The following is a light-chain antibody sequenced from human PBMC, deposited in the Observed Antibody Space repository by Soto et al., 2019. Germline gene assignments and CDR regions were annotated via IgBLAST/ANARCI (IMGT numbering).Light chain of an antibody. J-gene: IGKJ4*01. CDR2: GVS. CDR1: QALQRSV. Sequence: IVWTQSPGTLSVSPGERAILSYRASQALQRSVLAWYQNNPGQSPRLLISGVSSRAAGVPDRLNGSGSGTEFTHTCRRLEPRDSAVYFFQQYDDSPLSFGRGTKVEI. V-gene: IGKV3-20*01. CDR3: QQYDDSPLS.